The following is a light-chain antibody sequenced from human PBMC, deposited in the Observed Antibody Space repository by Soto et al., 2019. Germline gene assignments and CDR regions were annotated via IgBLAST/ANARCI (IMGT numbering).Light chain of an antibody. J-gene: IGKJ1*01. V-gene: IGKV2-30*02. CDR2: KVS. CDR1: QSLIHSDGDTY. Sequence: DVVMTQSALSLPVTLGQPASISCRSSQSLIHSDGDTYLNWFQQRPGQSPRRLIYKVSDRDSGVPDRFTGSGSGTDFTLKISRVEVEDVGVYYCMQGTHWPWTFGQGTEVEIK. CDR3: MQGTHWPWT.